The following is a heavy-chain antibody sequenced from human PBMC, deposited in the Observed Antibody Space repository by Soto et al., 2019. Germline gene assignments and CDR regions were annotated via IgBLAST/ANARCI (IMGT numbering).Heavy chain of an antibody. CDR3: ARDREDSSSSHDAFDI. CDR1: SGSISSSNW. D-gene: IGHD6-6*01. Sequence: QVQLQESGPGLVKPSGTLSLTCAVSSGSISSSNWWSWVRQPPGKGLEWIGEIYHSGSTNYNPSLKSRLTISVDKSKNQFSLKLSSGTAADTAVYYCARDREDSSSSHDAFDIWGQGTMVTVSS. J-gene: IGHJ3*02. CDR2: IYHSGST. V-gene: IGHV4-4*02.